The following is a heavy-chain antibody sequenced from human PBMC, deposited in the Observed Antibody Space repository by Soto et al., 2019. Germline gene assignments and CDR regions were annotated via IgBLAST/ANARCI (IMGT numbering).Heavy chain of an antibody. Sequence: QAQLVQSGPEVKEPWASVKVSCKASGYTFSSRGIYWVRQAPGQGLEWMGWISPHNAKTHYAQSLQGRVTLTTDTSTSTAYMDLRSLRSDDTAVYYGVREAGYYDWYFDLWCRGTPVTCSS. D-gene: IGHD1-26*01. J-gene: IGHJ2*01. CDR3: VREAGYYDWYFDL. CDR1: GYTFSSRG. V-gene: IGHV1-18*01. CDR2: ISPHNAKT.